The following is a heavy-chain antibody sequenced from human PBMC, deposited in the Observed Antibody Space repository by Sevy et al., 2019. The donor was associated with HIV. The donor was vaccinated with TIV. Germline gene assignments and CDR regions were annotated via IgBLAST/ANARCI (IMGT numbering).Heavy chain of an antibody. CDR3: TREPKYYDFWSGYYKGGYYGMDV. CDR2: IRSKAYGGTT. V-gene: IGHV3-49*03. J-gene: IGHJ6*02. Sequence: SLRLSCTASGFTFGDYAMSWFRQAPGKGLEWVGFIRSKAYGGTTEYAASVKGRFTISRDDSKSIAYLQMNSLKTEDTAVYYCTREPKYYDFWSGYYKGGYYGMDVWGQGTTVTVSS. D-gene: IGHD3-3*01. CDR1: GFTFGDYA.